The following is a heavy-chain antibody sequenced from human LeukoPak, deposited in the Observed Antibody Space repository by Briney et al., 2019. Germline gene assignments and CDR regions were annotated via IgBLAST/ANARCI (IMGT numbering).Heavy chain of an antibody. Sequence: GGSLRLSCAASGFAFSGYSINWVRQPPGKGLEWVSSISRSSDYIHYADSVKGRFTISRDNAKNSLYLQMNSLRAEDTAVYYCARDYDVLTGRGLDYWGQGTLVTVSS. CDR3: ARDYDVLTGRGLDY. CDR1: GFAFSGYS. J-gene: IGHJ4*02. CDR2: ISRSSDYI. V-gene: IGHV3-21*01. D-gene: IGHD3-9*01.